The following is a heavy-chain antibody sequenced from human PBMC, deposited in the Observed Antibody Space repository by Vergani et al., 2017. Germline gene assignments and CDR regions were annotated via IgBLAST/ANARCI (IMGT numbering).Heavy chain of an antibody. V-gene: IGHV3-23*04. J-gene: IGHJ4*02. CDR3: AREERSNTSPFVGD. CDR2: ISGHGDRT. D-gene: IGHD2/OR15-2a*01. Sequence: EVQPVESGGGLVKPGGSLRLSCVASGFTFSNSAMSWVRQTSGKGLEWVSAISGHGDRTYYADSVKGRFTISRDNSKNTVYLQMNSLKAEDRATYYCAREERSNTSPFVGDWGQGTLVTV. CDR1: GFTFSNSA.